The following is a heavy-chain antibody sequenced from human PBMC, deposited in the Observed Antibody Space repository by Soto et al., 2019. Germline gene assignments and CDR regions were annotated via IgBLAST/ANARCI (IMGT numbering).Heavy chain of an antibody. D-gene: IGHD1-26*01. Sequence: QVQLVQSGAEVKKPGASVKVSCKASGYTFTSYAMHWVRQAPGQRLEWMGWINAGNGNTKYSQKFQGRVTITRDTSTSTAYMELSSLRSKDTAVYYCARDLNGSYDEGFDYWGQGNLVTVSS. V-gene: IGHV1-3*01. CDR1: GYTFTSYA. CDR2: INAGNGNT. CDR3: ARDLNGSYDEGFDY. J-gene: IGHJ4*02.